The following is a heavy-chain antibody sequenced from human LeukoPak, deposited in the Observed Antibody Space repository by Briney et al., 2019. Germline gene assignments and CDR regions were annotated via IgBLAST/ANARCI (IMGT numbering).Heavy chain of an antibody. V-gene: IGHV3-33*01. J-gene: IGHJ4*02. D-gene: IGHD6-13*01. Sequence: GGSLRLSCAASGFTFSSYGMHWVRQAPGKGLEWVAVIWYDGSNKYYGDSVKGRFTISRDNSKNTLYLQMNSLRAEDTAVYYCARGATYSSSWYSNFDYWGQGTLVTVSS. CDR1: GFTFSSYG. CDR2: IWYDGSNK. CDR3: ARGATYSSSWYSNFDY.